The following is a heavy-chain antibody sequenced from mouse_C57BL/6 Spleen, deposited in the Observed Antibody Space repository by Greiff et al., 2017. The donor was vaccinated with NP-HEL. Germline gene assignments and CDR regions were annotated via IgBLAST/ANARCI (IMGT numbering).Heavy chain of an antibody. J-gene: IGHJ3*01. CDR2: ISSGGSYT. Sequence: EVQWVESGGDLVKPGGSLKLSCAASGFTFSSYGMSWVRQTPDKRLEWVATISSGGSYTYYPDSVKGRFTISRDNAKNTLYLQMSSLKSEDTAMYYCARRDYDDWFAYWGQGTLVTVSA. CDR1: GFTFSSYG. D-gene: IGHD2-4*01. CDR3: ARRDYDDWFAY. V-gene: IGHV5-6*01.